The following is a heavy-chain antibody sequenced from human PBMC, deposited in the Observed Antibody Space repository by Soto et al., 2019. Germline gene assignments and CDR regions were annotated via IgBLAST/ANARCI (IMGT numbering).Heavy chain of an antibody. CDR2: IWYDGSKK. V-gene: IGHV3-33*01. CDR3: ARDVRAGYPACYFDY. CDR1: EFTFSSCG. Sequence: QVQLVESGGGVVQPGRSLRLSCAASEFTFSSCGMHWVRQAPGKGLEWVAIIWYDGSKKDYADSVEGRFTISRDNSKNTLYLQMNSLRAEDTAVYYCARDVRAGYPACYFDYWGQGTPVTVSS. D-gene: IGHD2-15*01. J-gene: IGHJ4*02.